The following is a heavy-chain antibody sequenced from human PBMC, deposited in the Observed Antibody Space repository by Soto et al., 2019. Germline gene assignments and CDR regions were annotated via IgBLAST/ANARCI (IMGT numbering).Heavy chain of an antibody. CDR2: MYFSGST. D-gene: IGHD6-19*01. CDR3: ARAWAVPGSHWGD. J-gene: IGHJ4*02. CDR1: GDSINPYY. Sequence: ETLSLTCTVSGDSINPYYWSWIRQPPGKGLEWIGYMYFSGSTNFNPSLKSRVTISLDTSKRQFFLKLSSVTAADTAVYYCARAWAVPGSHWGDWGRGTLVTVSS. V-gene: IGHV4-59*01.